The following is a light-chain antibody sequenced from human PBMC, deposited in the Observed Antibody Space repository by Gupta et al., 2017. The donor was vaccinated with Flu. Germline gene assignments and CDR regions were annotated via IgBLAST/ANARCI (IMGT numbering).Light chain of an antibody. CDR2: DAS. CDR1: PSVSSSY. V-gene: IGKV3D-20*01. J-gene: IGKJ1*01. Sequence: ATLTLSPGERATLSCGASPSVSSSYLAWYQQKPGRAPRLLLYDASSRATAIPDTFSGSGSGREFTLTIIRRVPEDFAVSYFHQECGSRTTFGQGTKVGIK. CDR3: HQECGSRTT.